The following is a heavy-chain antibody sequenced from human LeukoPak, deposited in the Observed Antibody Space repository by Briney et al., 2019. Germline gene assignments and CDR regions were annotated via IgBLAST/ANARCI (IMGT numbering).Heavy chain of an antibody. J-gene: IGHJ4*02. CDR3: AKDVGKWESLHFFDY. V-gene: IGHV3-23*01. D-gene: IGHD1-26*01. Sequence: GGSLRLSCAASGFTFNSYAMSWVRQAPGKGLEWVSAISGGGGSTYHADSVKGRFTISRDNSKNTLYLQMNSLRAEDTAVYYCAKDVGKWESLHFFDYWGQGTLVTVSS. CDR1: GFTFNSYA. CDR2: ISGGGGST.